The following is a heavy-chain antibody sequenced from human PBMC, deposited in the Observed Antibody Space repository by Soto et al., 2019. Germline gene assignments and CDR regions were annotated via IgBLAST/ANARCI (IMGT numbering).Heavy chain of an antibody. D-gene: IGHD3-22*01. Sequence: QVQLVESGGGVVQPGRSLRLSCAASGFTFSSYAMHWVRQAPGKGLEWVAVISYDGSNKYYADSVKGRFTISRDNSKNKLYLQMNSLRAEETAVYYCARGGYYYDSSAWDYWGQGTLVTVSS. CDR2: ISYDGSNK. CDR3: ARGGYYYDSSAWDY. V-gene: IGHV3-30-3*01. J-gene: IGHJ4*02. CDR1: GFTFSSYA.